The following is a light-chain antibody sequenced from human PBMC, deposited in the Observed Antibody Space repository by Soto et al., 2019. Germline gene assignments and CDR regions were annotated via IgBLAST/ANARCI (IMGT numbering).Light chain of an antibody. CDR3: CSYARSSSYV. V-gene: IGLV2-23*02. J-gene: IGLJ1*01. CDR2: EVS. Sequence: QSVLTQPASVSGSPGQSITISCTGTSSDVGTYNLVSWHQQHPGKAPKLIIYEVSKRPSGVSTRFSGSKSGNTASLTISGLQAEDEADYYCCSYARSSSYVFGTGIKVTVL. CDR1: SSDVGTYNL.